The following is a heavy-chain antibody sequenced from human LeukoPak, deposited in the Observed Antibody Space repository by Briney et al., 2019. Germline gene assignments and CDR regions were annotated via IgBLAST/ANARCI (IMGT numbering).Heavy chain of an antibody. J-gene: IGHJ4*02. V-gene: IGHV1-69*04. CDR3: ARGQGGYSYESRVDFDY. CDR2: IIPILGIA. Sequence: SVKVSCKASGGTFSSYAISWVRQAPGQGLEWMGRIIPILGIANYAQKFQGRVTITADKSTSTAYMELSSLRSEDTAVYYCARGQGGYSYESRVDFDYWGQGTLVTVSS. D-gene: IGHD5-18*01. CDR1: GGTFSSYA.